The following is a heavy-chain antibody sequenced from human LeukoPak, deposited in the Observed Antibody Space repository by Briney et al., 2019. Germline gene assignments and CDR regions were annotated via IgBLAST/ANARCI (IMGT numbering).Heavy chain of an antibody. V-gene: IGHV4-34*01. D-gene: IGHD3-22*01. J-gene: IGHJ3*02. CDR3: ARGRYYYDSSGYYYNAFDI. Sequence: PSETLSLTCAVYGGSFSGYYWSWIRHPPGKGLEWIGEINHSGSTNYNPSLKSRVTISVDTSKNQFSLKLSSVTAADTAVYYCARGRYYYDSSGYYYNAFDIWGQGTMVTVSS. CDR1: GGSFSGYY. CDR2: INHSGST.